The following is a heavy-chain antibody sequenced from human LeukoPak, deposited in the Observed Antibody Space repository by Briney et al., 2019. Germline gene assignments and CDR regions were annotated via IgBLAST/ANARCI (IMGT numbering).Heavy chain of an antibody. J-gene: IGHJ4*02. D-gene: IGHD3-22*01. Sequence: SETLSLTCTVSGGSISSYYWSWIRQPPGKGLEWIGYIYYSGSTNYNPSLKSRVTISVDTSKNQFSLKLSSVTAADTAVYYCARAWYYDSSGHPWIYWGQGTLVTVSS. CDR2: IYYSGST. CDR1: GGSISSYY. V-gene: IGHV4-59*01. CDR3: ARAWYYDSSGHPWIY.